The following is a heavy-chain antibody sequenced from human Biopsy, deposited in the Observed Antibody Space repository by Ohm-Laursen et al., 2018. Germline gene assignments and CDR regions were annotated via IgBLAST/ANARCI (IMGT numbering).Heavy chain of an antibody. V-gene: IGHV1-18*01. CDR2: ISPYNDKT. CDR3: ARVFCTSTTCYGLLDN. D-gene: IGHD2/OR15-2a*01. J-gene: IGHJ4*02. Sequence: ASVKVSCNVSGYTFTSYDISWARQAPGQGLEWMGWISPYNDKTSYPPKLQDRVTMTADTSTNTAHMELRSLRSDDTAVYYCARVFCTSTTCYGLLDNWGQGTVVTVSS. CDR1: GYTFTSYD.